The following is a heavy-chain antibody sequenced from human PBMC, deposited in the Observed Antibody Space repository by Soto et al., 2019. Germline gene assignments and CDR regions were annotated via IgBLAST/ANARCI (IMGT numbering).Heavy chain of an antibody. Sequence: SLRLSCAASRFTFSNYAISWVRQGPGEGLEWVSTTIGSGGSTYYTDSVKGRFTVSRDNSRNTLYMEMNSLRAEDTAVYHCAKEAQSGSYYFDYWGPGALVTVSS. D-gene: IGHD3-22*01. CDR1: RFTFSNYA. V-gene: IGHV3-23*01. J-gene: IGHJ4*01. CDR3: AKEAQSGSYYFDY. CDR2: TIGSGGST.